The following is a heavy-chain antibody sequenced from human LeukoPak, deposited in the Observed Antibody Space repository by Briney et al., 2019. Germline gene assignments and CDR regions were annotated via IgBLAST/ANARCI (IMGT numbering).Heavy chain of an antibody. CDR1: GLTFTSSA. J-gene: IGHJ4*02. CDR3: AASAGSWYDY. V-gene: IGHV1-58*02. D-gene: IGHD6-13*01. Sequence: SVKVSCKASGLTFTSSAMQWVRQARGQRLEWIGWIVVGSGNTNYAQKFQERVTITRDMSTSTAYMELSSLRSEDTAVYYCAASAGSWYDYWGQGTLVTVSS. CDR2: IVVGSGNT.